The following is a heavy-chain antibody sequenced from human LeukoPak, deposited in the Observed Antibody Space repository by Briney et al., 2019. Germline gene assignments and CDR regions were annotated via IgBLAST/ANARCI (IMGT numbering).Heavy chain of an antibody. CDR3: ARAEGATNYYYYVDV. D-gene: IGHD1-26*01. V-gene: IGHV3-30*04. Sequence: GGSLRLSCAASGFTFSSYAMHWVRQAPGKGLEWVAVISYDGSNKYYADSVKGRFTISRDNSKNTLYLQMNSLRAEDTAVYYCARAEGATNYYYYVDVWGKGTTVTVSS. J-gene: IGHJ6*03. CDR1: GFTFSSYA. CDR2: ISYDGSNK.